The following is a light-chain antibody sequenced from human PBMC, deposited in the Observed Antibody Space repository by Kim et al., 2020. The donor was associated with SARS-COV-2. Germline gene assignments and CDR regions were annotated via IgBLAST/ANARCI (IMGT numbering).Light chain of an antibody. V-gene: IGLV3-9*01. CDR2: RDS. J-gene: IGLJ1*01. Sequence: SVALGQTARITCGRNNIGSRNVHWYQQKPGQAPVLVMYRDSNRPSGIPERFSGSNSGNTATLTISRAQAGDEADYYCQVWDSSTYVFGTGTKVTVL. CDR1: NIGSRN. CDR3: QVWDSSTYV.